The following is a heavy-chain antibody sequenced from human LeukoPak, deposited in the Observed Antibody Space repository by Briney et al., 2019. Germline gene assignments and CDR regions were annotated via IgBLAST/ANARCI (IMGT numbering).Heavy chain of an antibody. CDR1: GYTFTSYD. V-gene: IGHV1-8*01. J-gene: IGHJ4*02. CDR3: AGAFYDSSGYDY. CDR2: MNPNSGNT. Sequence: ASVKFSCKASGYTFTSYDIYWVRRATGQGLEWMGWMNPNSGNTGYAQKVQGRVTMTRNTSISTAYMELSSLRSEDTAVYYCAGAFYDSSGYDYWGQGPLVTVSS. D-gene: IGHD3-22*01.